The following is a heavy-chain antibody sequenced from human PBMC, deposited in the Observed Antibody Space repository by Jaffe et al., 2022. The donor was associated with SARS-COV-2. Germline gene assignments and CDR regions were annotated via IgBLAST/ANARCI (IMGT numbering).Heavy chain of an antibody. Sequence: QVQLQESGPGLVKPSETLSLTCTVSGGSISSYYWSWIRQPPGKGLEWIGYIYYSGSTNYNPSLKSRVTISVDTSKNQFSLKLSSVTAADTAVYYCARGATYYDSSGYLDYWGQGTLVTVSS. CDR2: IYYSGST. CDR3: ARGATYYDSSGYLDY. J-gene: IGHJ4*02. D-gene: IGHD3-22*01. V-gene: IGHV4-59*01. CDR1: GGSISSYY.